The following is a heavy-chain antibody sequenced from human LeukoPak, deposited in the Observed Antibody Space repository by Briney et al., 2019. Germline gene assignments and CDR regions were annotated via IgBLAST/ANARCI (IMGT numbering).Heavy chain of an antibody. D-gene: IGHD3-10*01. CDR2: INPNSGGT. CDR3: ARLRVLDYYGPGTNEEEFDY. CDR1: GYTFTGYC. J-gene: IGHJ4*02. Sequence: GASVKVSCKASGYTFTGYCMHWVRQAPGQGLEWMGWINPNSGGTNYAQKFQGRVTMTRDTSISTAYMELSRLRSDDTAVYYCARLRVLDYYGPGTNEEEFDYWGQGTLVTVSS. V-gene: IGHV1-2*02.